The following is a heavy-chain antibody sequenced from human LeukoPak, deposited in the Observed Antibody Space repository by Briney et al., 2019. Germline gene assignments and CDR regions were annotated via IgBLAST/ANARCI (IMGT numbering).Heavy chain of an antibody. V-gene: IGHV3-7*03. CDR3: ARDRGSSRY. CDR2: IKQDGSEK. J-gene: IGHJ4*02. D-gene: IGHD2-2*01. Sequence: PGGSLRLSCAASGFTLSSYWMSWVRQAPGKGLEWVANIKQDGSEKYYVDSVKGRFTISRDNAKNSLYLQMNSLRAEDTAVYYCARDRGSSRYWGQGTLVTVSS. CDR1: GFTLSSYW.